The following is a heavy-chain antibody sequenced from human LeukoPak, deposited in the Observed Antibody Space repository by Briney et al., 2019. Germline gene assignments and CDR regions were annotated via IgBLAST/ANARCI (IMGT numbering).Heavy chain of an antibody. CDR1: GYTFTSYG. J-gene: IGHJ3*02. CDR2: ISAYNGNT. D-gene: IGHD6-13*01. V-gene: IGHV1-18*01. Sequence: ASVKVSCKASGYTFTSYGISWVRQAPGQGLEWMGWISAYNGNTNYAQKLQGRVTMTTDTSTSTAYMELRSLRSDDTAVYYCASPDPYSSSWYGAFDIWGQGTMVTVSS. CDR3: ASPDPYSSSWYGAFDI.